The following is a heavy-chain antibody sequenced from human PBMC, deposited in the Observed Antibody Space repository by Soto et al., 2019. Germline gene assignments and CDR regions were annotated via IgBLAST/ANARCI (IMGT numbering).Heavy chain of an antibody. CDR3: ARLRGELQLSYVDY. V-gene: IGHV5-51*01. Sequence: EVQLVQSGAEVKKPGESLKISCKGSGYTFSNYWIGWVRQMPGKGLEWMGIIYPGDSDTRYSPSFQGQVTISADKSIRTAYLQWSSLRASDTAMYYCARLRGELQLSYVDYWGQGTLVTVSS. J-gene: IGHJ4*02. D-gene: IGHD1-26*01. CDR1: GYTFSNYW. CDR2: IYPGDSDT.